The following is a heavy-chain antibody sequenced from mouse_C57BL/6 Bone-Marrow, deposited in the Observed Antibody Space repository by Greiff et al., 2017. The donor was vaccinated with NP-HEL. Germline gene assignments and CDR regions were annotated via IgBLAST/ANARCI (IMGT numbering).Heavy chain of an antibody. Sequence: QVQLKQSGAELVKPGASVKISCKASGYAFSSYWMNWVKQRPGKGLEWIGQIYPGDGDTNYNGKFKGKATLTADKSSSTAYMQLSSLTSEDSAVYFCARVDYDYDERVGYAMDYWGQGTSVTVSS. CDR3: ARVDYDYDERVGYAMDY. CDR1: GYAFSSYW. CDR2: IYPGDGDT. J-gene: IGHJ4*01. D-gene: IGHD2-4*01. V-gene: IGHV1-80*01.